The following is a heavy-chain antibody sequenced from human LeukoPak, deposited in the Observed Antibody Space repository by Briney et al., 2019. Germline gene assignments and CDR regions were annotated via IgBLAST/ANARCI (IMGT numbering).Heavy chain of an antibody. CDR2: ISSEGSVT. CDR1: GFTFSNYW. J-gene: IGHJ4*02. Sequence: GGSLRLSCAASGFTFSNYWMYWVRQVPGEGLVWVSRISSEGSVTNYADSVKGRFTISRDNAKNTLYLEMNNLRADDTAVYFCARVPGSGWFTAVDYWGQGTLVSVSS. D-gene: IGHD6-19*01. V-gene: IGHV3-74*01. CDR3: ARVPGSGWFTAVDY.